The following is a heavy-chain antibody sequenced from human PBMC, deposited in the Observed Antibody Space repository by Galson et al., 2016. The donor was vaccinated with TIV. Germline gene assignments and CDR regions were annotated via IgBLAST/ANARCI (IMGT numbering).Heavy chain of an antibody. V-gene: IGHV3-30*04. Sequence: LRLSCAASGFTFRTYAMHWVRQAPGKGLEWMAVISYDGSHKFYADAVKGRFTISRDDSKNTLFLQMSSLRAEDTAVYYCARDAGYSSGWYPGYWGQGTLVTVSS. D-gene: IGHD6-19*01. J-gene: IGHJ4*02. CDR3: ARDAGYSSGWYPGY. CDR2: ISYDGSHK. CDR1: GFTFRTYA.